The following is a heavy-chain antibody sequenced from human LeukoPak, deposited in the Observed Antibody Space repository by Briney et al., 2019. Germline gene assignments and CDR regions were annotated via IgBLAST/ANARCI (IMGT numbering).Heavy chain of an antibody. CDR2: IYYSGST. D-gene: IGHD2-2*01. CDR1: GGSISSYY. J-gene: IGHJ5*02. CDR3: ARVGDIVVVPAAMPEDWFDP. V-gene: IGHV4-59*01. Sequence: SETLSLTCTVSGGSISSYYWSWIRQPPGKGLEWIGYIYYSGSTNYNPSLKSRVTISVDTSKNQFSLKLSSVTAADTAVYYCARVGDIVVVPAAMPEDWFDPWGQGTLFTVSS.